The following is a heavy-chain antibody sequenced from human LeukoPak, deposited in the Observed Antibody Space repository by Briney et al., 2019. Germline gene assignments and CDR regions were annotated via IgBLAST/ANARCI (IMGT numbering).Heavy chain of an antibody. Sequence: ASVKVSRKASGYTFINYYMHWVRQAPGQGLEWMGIINPSGGSTSYAPKFQGRVTMTRDTSTSTVYMELSSLKFEDTAVYYCARGSRYDIAYWGQGTLVTVSS. CDR1: GYTFINYY. V-gene: IGHV1-46*01. CDR2: INPSGGST. D-gene: IGHD3-22*01. J-gene: IGHJ4*02. CDR3: ARGSRYDIAY.